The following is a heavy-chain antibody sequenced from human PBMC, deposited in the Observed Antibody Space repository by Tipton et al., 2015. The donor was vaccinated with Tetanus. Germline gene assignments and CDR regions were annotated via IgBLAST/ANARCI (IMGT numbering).Heavy chain of an antibody. CDR1: GFIFSSYG. Sequence: SLRLSCAASGFIFSSYGIHWVRQAPGKGLEWVADSWYDGTDRYYADSGKGRFTISSDTSKNTLYLQRNSLSAEDTAVYYCAREADCSGGSCFSGAFDNWGQGTLVTVSS. J-gene: IGHJ4*02. CDR2: SWYDGTDR. D-gene: IGHD2-15*01. V-gene: IGHV3-33*01. CDR3: AREADCSGGSCFSGAFDN.